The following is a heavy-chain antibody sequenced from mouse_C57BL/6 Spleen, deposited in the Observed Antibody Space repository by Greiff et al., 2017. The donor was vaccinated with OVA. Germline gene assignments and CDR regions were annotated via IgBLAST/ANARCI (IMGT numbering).Heavy chain of an antibody. J-gene: IGHJ4*01. CDR1: GYTFTDYE. CDR3: TREGRMDY. CDR2: IDPETGGT. V-gene: IGHV1-15*01. Sequence: LVESGAELVRPGASVTLSCKASGYTFTDYEMHWVKQTPVHGLEWIGAIDPETGGTAYNQKFKGKAILTADKSSSTAYMELRSLTSEDSAVYYCTREGRMDYWGQGTSVTVSS.